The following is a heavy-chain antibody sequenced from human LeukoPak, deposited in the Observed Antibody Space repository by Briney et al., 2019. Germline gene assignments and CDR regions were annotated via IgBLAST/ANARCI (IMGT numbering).Heavy chain of an antibody. Sequence: SETLSLTCTVSTYSISSGYYWGWIRQPPGKGLEWIGNVHHFGNTNYNPSLKSRVTISVDMSKNQFSLKLTSVTAADTAMYYCARLAVADVEGDGRNYNHHYYMDVWGTGTTVTVSS. V-gene: IGHV4-38-2*02. D-gene: IGHD6-19*01. CDR1: TYSISSGYY. CDR3: ARLAVADVEGDGRNYNHHYYMDV. J-gene: IGHJ6*03. CDR2: VHHFGNT.